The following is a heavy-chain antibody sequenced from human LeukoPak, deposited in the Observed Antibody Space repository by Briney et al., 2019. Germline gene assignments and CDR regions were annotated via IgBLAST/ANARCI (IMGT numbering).Heavy chain of an antibody. D-gene: IGHD3-3*01. CDR1: GGSISSYY. V-gene: IGHV4-4*07. CDR3: ARIRFLEWLRPEYYFDY. Sequence: SETLSLTCTVSGGSISSYYWSWIRQPAGKGPEWIGRIYTSGSTNYNPSLKSRVTMSVDTSKNQFSLKLSSVTAADTAVYYCARIRFLEWLRPEYYFDYWGQGTLVTVSS. J-gene: IGHJ4*02. CDR2: IYTSGST.